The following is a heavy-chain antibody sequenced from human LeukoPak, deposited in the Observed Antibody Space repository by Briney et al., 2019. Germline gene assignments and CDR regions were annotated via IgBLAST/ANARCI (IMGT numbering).Heavy chain of an antibody. Sequence: GESLKISCQGSGYSFSDYWIGWVHQMPGTGLEWMGIIYPGDSDTRYSPSFQGQVTISADKSISTAYLQWSSLKASDTAMYYCARSRGMDVWGQGTTVTVSS. CDR1: GYSFSDYW. V-gene: IGHV5-51*07. CDR3: ARSRGMDV. J-gene: IGHJ6*02. CDR2: IYPGDSDT.